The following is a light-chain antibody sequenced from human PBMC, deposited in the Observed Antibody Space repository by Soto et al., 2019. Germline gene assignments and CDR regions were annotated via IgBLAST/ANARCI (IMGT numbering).Light chain of an antibody. Sequence: DIQVTQSPSTQSASVGDRVTNTCRASQSISSWLTWYQQKPGKAPKLLIYQASTLESGVPSRFSGSGSGTEFTLTISSLQPDDFATYYCQQYNSDSQTFGQGTKEDIK. CDR3: QQYNSDSQT. CDR1: QSISSW. V-gene: IGKV1-5*03. J-gene: IGKJ1*01. CDR2: QAS.